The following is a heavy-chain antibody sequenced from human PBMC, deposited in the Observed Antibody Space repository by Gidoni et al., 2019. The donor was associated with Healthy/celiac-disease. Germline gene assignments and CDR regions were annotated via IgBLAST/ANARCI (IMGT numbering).Heavy chain of an antibody. Sequence: QMQLVQSGPEVKKPGTSVKVSCKASGFTFTSSAVQWVRQARGQRLEWIGWIVVGSGNTNYAQKFQERVTITRDMSTSTAFMELSSLRSEDTAVYYCAAPADILTGYYNVPYYYYGMDVWGQGTTVTVSS. V-gene: IGHV1-58*01. J-gene: IGHJ6*02. D-gene: IGHD3-9*01. CDR3: AAPADILTGYYNVPYYYYGMDV. CDR2: IVVGSGNT. CDR1: GFTFTSSA.